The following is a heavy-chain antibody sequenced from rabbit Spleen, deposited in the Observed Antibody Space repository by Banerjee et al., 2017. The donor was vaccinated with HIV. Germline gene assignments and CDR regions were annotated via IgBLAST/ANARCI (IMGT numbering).Heavy chain of an antibody. V-gene: IGHV1S42*01. Sequence: QEQLKETGGGLVKPEGSLTLTCKASGFSLFFYWMCWVRQAPGKGLELIGCIYPGDGSTDYTNWVNGRFTISKTSSTVDLKMTSLTAADTATYFCVRDQAGDADYGPYYLNLWGPGTLVTVS. D-gene: IGHD2-1*01. CDR3: VRDQAGDADYGPYYLNL. J-gene: IGHJ4*01. CDR1: GFSLFFYW. CDR2: IYPGDGST.